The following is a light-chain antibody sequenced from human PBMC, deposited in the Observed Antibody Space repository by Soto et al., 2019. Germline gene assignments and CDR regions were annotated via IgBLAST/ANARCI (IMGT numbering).Light chain of an antibody. V-gene: IGKV3-11*01. CDR3: QQRTNWLYT. Sequence: EIVLTQSPATLSLSPGERATISCRASQSVSTYVAWYQHKPGQVPRLLIHDASNRASGLPARFSRSGSGTDFTLTISTLAPEEFAVYYCQQRTNWLYTFGQGTKLEIK. CDR2: DAS. J-gene: IGKJ2*01. CDR1: QSVSTY.